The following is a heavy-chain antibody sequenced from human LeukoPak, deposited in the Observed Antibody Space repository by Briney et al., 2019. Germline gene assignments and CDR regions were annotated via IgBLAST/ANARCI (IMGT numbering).Heavy chain of an antibody. D-gene: IGHD6-13*01. Sequence: ALVKVSCKASGYTFTGYYMHWVRQAPGQGLEWMGWINPNSGDTNYAQKFQGRVAMTRDTSISTAYMELSRLRSEDTAVYYCATDGYSSSWYKGYFQHWGQGTLVTVSS. J-gene: IGHJ1*01. V-gene: IGHV1-2*02. CDR3: ATDGYSSSWYKGYFQH. CDR1: GYTFTGYY. CDR2: INPNSGDT.